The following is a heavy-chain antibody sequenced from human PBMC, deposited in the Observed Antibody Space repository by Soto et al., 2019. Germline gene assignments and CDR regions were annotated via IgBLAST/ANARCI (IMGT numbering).Heavy chain of an antibody. CDR1: GFTFSGSA. Sequence: GGSLRLSCAASGFTFSGSAMHWVRQASGKGLEWVGRIRSKANSYATAYAASVKGRFTISRDDSKNTAYLQMNSLKTEDTAVYYCTRRGDGYNPIDYWGQGTLVTVSS. CDR2: IRSKANSYAT. J-gene: IGHJ4*02. CDR3: TRRGDGYNPIDY. V-gene: IGHV3-73*01. D-gene: IGHD5-12*01.